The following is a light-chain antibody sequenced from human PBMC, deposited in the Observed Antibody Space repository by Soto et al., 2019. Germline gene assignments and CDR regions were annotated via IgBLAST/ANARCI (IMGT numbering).Light chain of an antibody. CDR3: PPDTSWPPGP. CDR1: QSISRS. CDR2: DAS. J-gene: IGKJ2*01. V-gene: IGKV3-15*01. Sequence: IIVSLSPAILSVSTGERATLSCRASQSISRSLAWYQQKPGQAPRLLISDASTRATGIPARFSGSGSGTEFTLTISSLLSEDFAIYYCPPDTSWPPGPFGHRTMV.